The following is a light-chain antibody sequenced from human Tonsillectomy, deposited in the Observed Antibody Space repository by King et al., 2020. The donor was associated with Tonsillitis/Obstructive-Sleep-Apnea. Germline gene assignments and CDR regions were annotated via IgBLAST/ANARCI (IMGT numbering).Light chain of an antibody. J-gene: IGLJ3*02. Sequence: GVPDRFSGSKSGNTASLTISGLQAEDEADYYCQSYDNTKDVCDGGTKLTVL. CDR3: QSYDNTKDV. V-gene: IGLV2-11*01.